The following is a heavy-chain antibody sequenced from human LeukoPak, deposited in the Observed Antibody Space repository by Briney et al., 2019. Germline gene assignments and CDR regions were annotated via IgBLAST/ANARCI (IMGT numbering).Heavy chain of an antibody. J-gene: IGHJ4*02. CDR1: GFTFSSYS. CDR3: ARGRIAVDY. D-gene: IGHD6-13*01. Sequence: GGSLRLSCAASGFTFSSYSMNWVRQAPGKGLEWVSYISSSSSTIYYADSVKGRFTISRDNAKNSLYLQMNSLRAEDTAVYYCARGRIAVDYWGQGTLVTVSS. V-gene: IGHV3-48*01. CDR2: ISSSSSTI.